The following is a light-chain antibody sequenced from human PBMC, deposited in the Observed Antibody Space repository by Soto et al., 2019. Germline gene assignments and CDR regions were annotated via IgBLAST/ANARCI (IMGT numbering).Light chain of an antibody. V-gene: IGLV2-14*01. J-gene: IGLJ1*01. CDR2: EVS. CDR1: HSDIGGYKH. CDR3: SSYTSSSAYV. Sequence: QSALTQPASVSASPGQSITIPCLGTHSDIGGYKHVCWYQQHPGKAPKLIIYEVSNRPSGVSNRFSGSKSGNTASLTISGLQAEDEADYYCSSYTSSSAYVFGTGTKVTVL.